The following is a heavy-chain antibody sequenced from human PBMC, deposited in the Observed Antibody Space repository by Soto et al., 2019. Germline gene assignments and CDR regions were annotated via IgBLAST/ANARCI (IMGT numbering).Heavy chain of an antibody. CDR3: TTYDYIWGNHRYRWAY. CDR1: GFTFSGSA. Sequence: GGSLRLSCAASGFTFSGSAMHWVRQASGKGLEWVGRIRSKANSYATAYAASVKGRFTISRDDSKNTAYLQMNSLKTEDTAVYYCTTYDYIWGNHRYRWAYWGQGALVNVSS. D-gene: IGHD3-16*02. J-gene: IGHJ4*02. V-gene: IGHV3-73*01. CDR2: IRSKANSYAT.